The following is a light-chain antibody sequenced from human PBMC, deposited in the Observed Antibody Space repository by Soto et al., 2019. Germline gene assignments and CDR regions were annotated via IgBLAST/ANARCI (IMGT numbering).Light chain of an antibody. Sequence: QAVVTQPPSVSGAPGHRVTISCTGSSSNIGAGYDVHWYQQLPGRAPKLLIYGNSNRPSGVPDRFSGSKSGTSASLAITGLQDEDEADYYCRSYDSSLSALYVFGTGTKVTVL. CDR2: GNS. CDR1: SSNIGAGYD. CDR3: RSYDSSLSALYV. V-gene: IGLV1-40*01. J-gene: IGLJ1*01.